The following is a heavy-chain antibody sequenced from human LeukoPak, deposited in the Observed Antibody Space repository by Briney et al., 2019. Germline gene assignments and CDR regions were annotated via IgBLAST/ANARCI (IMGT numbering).Heavy chain of an antibody. J-gene: IGHJ4*02. Sequence: ASVKVSCKASGYTFTSYGISWVRQAPGQGLEWMGGIIPIFGTANYAQKFQGRVTITADESTSTAYMELSSLRSEDTAVYYCATPRYHSGGWRPFDYWGQGTLVTVSS. CDR3: ATPRYHSGGWRPFDY. CDR2: IIPIFGTA. D-gene: IGHD6-19*01. V-gene: IGHV1-69*13. CDR1: GYTFTSYG.